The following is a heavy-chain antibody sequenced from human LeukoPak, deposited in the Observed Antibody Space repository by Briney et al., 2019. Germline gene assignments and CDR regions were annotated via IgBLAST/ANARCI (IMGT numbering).Heavy chain of an antibody. J-gene: IGHJ4*02. CDR3: AKTEETYDRAFDT. V-gene: IGHV4-61*01. Sequence: SETLSLTCTVSVGSVSSRNYYWNWIRQSPGKGLEWIGFIPYSGRTKYNPSLKSRVTISVDTTKNQISLKLNSVTAADTAVYYCAKTEETYDRAFDTWGQGTLVTVSS. CDR2: IPYSGRT. D-gene: IGHD3-22*01. CDR1: VGSVSSRNYY.